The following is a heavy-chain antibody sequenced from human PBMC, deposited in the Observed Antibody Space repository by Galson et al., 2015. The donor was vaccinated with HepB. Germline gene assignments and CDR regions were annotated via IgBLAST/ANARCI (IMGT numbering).Heavy chain of an antibody. D-gene: IGHD2-21*02. CDR1: GFTFSDYY. Sequence: SLRLSCAASGFTFSDYYMSWIRQAPGKGLEWVSYISSSSSYTNYADSVKGRFTISRDNAKNSLYLQMNSLRAEDTAVYYCARDADGGAWGYWGQGTLVTVSS. CDR3: ARDADGGAWGY. V-gene: IGHV3-11*06. J-gene: IGHJ4*02. CDR2: ISSSSSYT.